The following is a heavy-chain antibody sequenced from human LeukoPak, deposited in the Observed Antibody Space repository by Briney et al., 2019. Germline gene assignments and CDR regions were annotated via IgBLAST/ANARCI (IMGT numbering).Heavy chain of an antibody. D-gene: IGHD6-19*01. CDR1: GYSFTNYW. V-gene: IGHV5-51*01. Sequence: GESLKISCTGSGYSFTNYWIGWVRQMPGKGLEWMGIIYPGDSDTRYSPSFQGQVTISVDKSFSTAYLQWSSLKASDTAVYYCAREGEGQWLIGDGYFDYWGQGTLVTVSS. CDR2: IYPGDSDT. J-gene: IGHJ4*02. CDR3: AREGEGQWLIGDGYFDY.